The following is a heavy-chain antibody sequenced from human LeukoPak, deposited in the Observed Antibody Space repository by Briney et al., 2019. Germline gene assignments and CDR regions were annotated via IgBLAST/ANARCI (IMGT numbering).Heavy chain of an antibody. J-gene: IGHJ6*03. D-gene: IGHD3-9*01. CDR2: INPNSGDT. Sequence: ASVKVSCKASGYTFTGYYIHWVRQAPGQGLEWMGWINPNSGDTNYAQKFQGEVTMTRNTSISTAYMELSSLRSEDTAVYYCARGQSQLRYFDWLGDYYYYYYMDVWGKGTTVTISS. CDR3: ARGQSQLRYFDWLGDYYYYYYMDV. CDR1: GYTFTGYY. V-gene: IGHV1-2*02.